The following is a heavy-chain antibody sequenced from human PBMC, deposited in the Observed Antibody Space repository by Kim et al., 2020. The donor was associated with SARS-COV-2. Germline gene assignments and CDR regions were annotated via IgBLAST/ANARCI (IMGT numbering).Heavy chain of an antibody. CDR3: ARAKAPTMTLDY. D-gene: IGHD4-17*01. Sequence: SETLSLTCTVSGGSISGYYWSWIRQPPGKGLEWIGYIYYSGSTNYNPSLKSRVTISVDTSKNQFSLKLSSVTAADTAVYYCARAKAPTMTLDYWGQGTLV. CDR2: IYYSGST. V-gene: IGHV4-59*13. CDR1: GGSISGYY. J-gene: IGHJ4*02.